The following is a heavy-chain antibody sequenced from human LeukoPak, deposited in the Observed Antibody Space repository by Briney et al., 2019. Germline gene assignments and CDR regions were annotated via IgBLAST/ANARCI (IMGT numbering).Heavy chain of an antibody. D-gene: IGHD3-3*01. CDR1: GFTFSDYG. V-gene: IGHV3-23*01. CDR2: LSGSGAGT. CDR3: AKAGLGVDTFFDY. J-gene: IGHJ4*02. Sequence: QPGGSLRLSCAASGFTFSDYGLGWIRQAPGRGLEWVATLSGSGAGTYYSDSVQGRFTISRDNSKRTLLLQMNSLRAEDTAFYYCAKAGLGVDTFFDYWGQGTLVTVSS.